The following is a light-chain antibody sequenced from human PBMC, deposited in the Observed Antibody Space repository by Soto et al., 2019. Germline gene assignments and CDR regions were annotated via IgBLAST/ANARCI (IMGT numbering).Light chain of an antibody. CDR3: QQRSNWPPSLT. V-gene: IGKV3-11*01. Sequence: IVLTQSTATLALSPGERATLSCRASQSVSSYLAWYQQKPGQAPRLLIYDASNRATGIPARFSGSGSGTDFTLTISSLEPEDFAVYYCQQRSNWPPSLTFGGGTKVEIK. CDR1: QSVSSY. J-gene: IGKJ4*01. CDR2: DAS.